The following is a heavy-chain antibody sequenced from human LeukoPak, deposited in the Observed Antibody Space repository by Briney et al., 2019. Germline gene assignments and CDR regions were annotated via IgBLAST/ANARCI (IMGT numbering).Heavy chain of an antibody. J-gene: IGHJ3*02. CDR3: ARAIRYTSYAFDI. V-gene: IGHV3-64*04. CDR2: ISSNGGST. Sequence: GGSLRLSCSASGFTFSNYAMHWVRQAPGKGLEYVSAISSNGGSTYYADSVKGRFTVSRDNSKNTLYLQMTGLRPEDTAVYYCARAIRYTSYAFDIWGQGTMVTVSS. D-gene: IGHD1-14*01. CDR1: GFTFSNYA.